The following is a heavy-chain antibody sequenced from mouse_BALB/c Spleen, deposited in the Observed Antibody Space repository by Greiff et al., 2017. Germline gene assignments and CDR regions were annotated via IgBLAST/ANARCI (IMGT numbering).Heavy chain of an antibody. D-gene: IGHD1-2*01. V-gene: IGHV1-54*01. CDR2: INPGSGGT. CDR1: GYAFTNYL. CDR3: HYYGYFYAMDY. Sequence: QVQLQQSGAELVRPGTSVKVSCKASGYAFTNYLIEWVKQRPGQGLEWIGVINPGSGGTNYNEKFKGKATLTVDTSSSTAYMQLSSLTSEDSAVYYCHYYGYFYAMDYWGQGTSVTVSS. J-gene: IGHJ4*01.